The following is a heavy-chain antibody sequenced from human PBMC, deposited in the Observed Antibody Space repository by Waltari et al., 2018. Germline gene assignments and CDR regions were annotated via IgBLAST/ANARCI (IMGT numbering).Heavy chain of an antibody. CDR2: IYHSGST. D-gene: IGHD3-10*01. Sequence: QVQLQESGPGLVKPSETLSLPCTVSGYSISSGYYWGWIRQPPGKGLEWIGNIYHSGSTYHNPSLKSRVTISVDTSKNQFSLKLSSVTAADTAVYYCARAIYYGSGSYLFDYWGQGTLVTVSS. CDR3: ARAIYYGSGSYLFDY. CDR1: GYSISSGYY. J-gene: IGHJ4*02. V-gene: IGHV4-38-2*02.